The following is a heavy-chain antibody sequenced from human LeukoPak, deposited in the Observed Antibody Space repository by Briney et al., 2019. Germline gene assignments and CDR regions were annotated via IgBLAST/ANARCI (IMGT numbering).Heavy chain of an antibody. Sequence: GGSLRLSCAASGFTFSSYAISWVRQAPGKGQEWVSAISGSGSTTYYADSVKGRLIISGVNSKKKLYLQMSSLITEDTAVDYCGKGSGGSLFYYYGMDGWGQGTTVTVSS. CDR2: ISGSGSTT. J-gene: IGHJ6*02. CDR3: GKGSGGSLFYYYGMDG. D-gene: IGHD1-26*01. V-gene: IGHV3-23*01. CDR1: GFTFSSYA.